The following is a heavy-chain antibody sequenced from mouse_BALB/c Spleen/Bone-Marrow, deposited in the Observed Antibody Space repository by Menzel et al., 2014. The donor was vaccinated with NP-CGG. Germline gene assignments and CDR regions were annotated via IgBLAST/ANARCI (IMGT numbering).Heavy chain of an antibody. CDR3: ARSYYDSHWYFDV. Sequence: VQLQQSGPSLVKPSQSLSLTCSVTGDSITSGYWNWIRKFPGNKLEYMGYISYSGSTYYNPSLKSRISITRDTSKSQYYLHLNSVTTEATATYYCARSYYDSHWYFDVWGAGTTVTVSS. V-gene: IGHV3-8*02. CDR2: ISYSGST. CDR1: GDSITSGY. D-gene: IGHD2-4*01. J-gene: IGHJ1*01.